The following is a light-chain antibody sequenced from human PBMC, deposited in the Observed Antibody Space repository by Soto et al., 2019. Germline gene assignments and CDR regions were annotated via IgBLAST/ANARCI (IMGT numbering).Light chain of an antibody. V-gene: IGKV2-28*01. CDR3: MQALQTPPT. CDR1: QSLLHSNGYNY. Sequence: DIVMTQSPLSLPVTPGEPASISCRSSQSLLHSNGYNYLDWYLQKPGQSPQLLIYLGSNRASGVPDRFSGSESGTDFTLKISRVEAEDVGVYYCMQALQTPPTFGQGTKVEI. J-gene: IGKJ1*01. CDR2: LGS.